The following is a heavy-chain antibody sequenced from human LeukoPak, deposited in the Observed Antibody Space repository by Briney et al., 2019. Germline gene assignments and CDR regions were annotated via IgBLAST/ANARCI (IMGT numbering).Heavy chain of an antibody. CDR2: ITGSSSTI. Sequence: PGGSLRLSCAASGFTFSSFSMNWVRQAPWKGLEWVSFITGSSSTIYYADSVKGRFTISRDNAKNSLYLQMNSLRAEDTAVYYCASCSSTNCYWGQGTLVTVSS. J-gene: IGHJ4*02. D-gene: IGHD2-2*01. V-gene: IGHV3-48*01. CDR3: ASCSSTNCY. CDR1: GFTFSSFS.